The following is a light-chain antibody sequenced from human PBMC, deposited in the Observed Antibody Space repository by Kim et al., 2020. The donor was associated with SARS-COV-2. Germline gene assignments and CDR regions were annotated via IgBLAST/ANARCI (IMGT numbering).Light chain of an antibody. Sequence: QSALTQPRSVSGSPGQSVTISCTGTSSDVGGYNYVSWYKQHPGKAPKLMIYDVSQRPSGVPDRFSGSKSGNTASLTISGLQAEDEADYYCCSYAGSPPYVFGTGTNVTVL. J-gene: IGLJ1*01. CDR1: SSDVGGYNY. V-gene: IGLV2-11*01. CDR3: CSYAGSPPYV. CDR2: DVS.